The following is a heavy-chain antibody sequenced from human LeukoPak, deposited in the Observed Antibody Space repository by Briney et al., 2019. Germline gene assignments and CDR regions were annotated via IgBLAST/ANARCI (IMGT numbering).Heavy chain of an antibody. CDR1: GYTFTGYH. J-gene: IGHJ4*02. V-gene: IGHV1-2*06. Sequence: ASVKVSCKASGYTFTGYHIHWVRQAPGQGLEWMGRINPYSGNTNFAQKFQGRVTMTRDTSITTAYMDLSSLTPDDTAVYFCARDQGSLTRSWYTGYWGQGTQVTVSS. CDR3: ARDQGSLTRSWYTGY. D-gene: IGHD6-13*01. CDR2: INPYSGNT.